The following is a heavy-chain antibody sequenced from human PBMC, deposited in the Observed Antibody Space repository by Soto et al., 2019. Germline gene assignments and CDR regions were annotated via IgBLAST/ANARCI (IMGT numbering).Heavy chain of an antibody. J-gene: IGHJ5*01. Sequence: QVQLVESGGGVVQPRKSLRLSCTSSTISINIHGIQWVRQAPAKGLEWVAFISNDGRVQYYADSVKGRFTISRDYSKNTVDLQMNSLRNEETAVYYCARDIWSGDYKWFDSWGPGTLVTVSS. V-gene: IGHV3-30*03. D-gene: IGHD3-3*01. CDR3: ARDIWSGDYKWFDS. CDR1: TISINIHG. CDR2: ISNDGRVQ.